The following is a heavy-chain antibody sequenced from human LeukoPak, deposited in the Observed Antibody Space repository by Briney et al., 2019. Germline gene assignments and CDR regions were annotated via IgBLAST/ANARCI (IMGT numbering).Heavy chain of an antibody. D-gene: IGHD2-2*01. J-gene: IGHJ4*02. CDR1: GYTFNFYY. V-gene: IGHV1-46*02. CDR3: AREGFCSGTNCPAVY. Sequence: GASVEVSCKASGYTFNFYYVHWVRQAPGQGLEWMGIINPNSGGTTYAQKFQGRVTLTGDTSASTVFMELSSLTSEDTAVYYCAREGFCSGTNCPAVYWGQGTLVTVSS. CDR2: INPNSGGT.